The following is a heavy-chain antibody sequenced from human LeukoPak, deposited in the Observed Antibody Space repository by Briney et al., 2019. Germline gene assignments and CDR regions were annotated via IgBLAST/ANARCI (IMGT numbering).Heavy chain of an antibody. CDR3: AREEGYIYGLLDY. J-gene: IGHJ4*02. V-gene: IGHV3-23*01. D-gene: IGHD5-18*01. CDR1: GFTFSNYG. Sequence: GGSLRLSCAASGFTFSNYGMSWVRQAPGKGPEWVSAISGGGGTTYYADSVKGRFTISRDNSKNTLYLQMNSLRADDTVVYYCAREEGYIYGLLDYWGQGTLVTVSS. CDR2: ISGGGGTT.